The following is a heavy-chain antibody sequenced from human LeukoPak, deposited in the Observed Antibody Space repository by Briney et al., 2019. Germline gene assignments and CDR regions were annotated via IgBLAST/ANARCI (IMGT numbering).Heavy chain of an antibody. D-gene: IGHD2/OR15-2a*01. CDR3: ASCSMTPICDDAFDI. CDR2: INPSGGST. V-gene: IGHV1-46*01. J-gene: IGHJ3*02. Sequence: RWASVKVSCKASGYTFTSYYMHWVRQAPGQGLEWMGIINPSGGSTSYAQKFQGRVTMTRDMSTSTVYMELSSLRSEDTAVYYCASCSMTPICDDAFDIWGQGTMVTVSS. CDR1: GYTFTSYY.